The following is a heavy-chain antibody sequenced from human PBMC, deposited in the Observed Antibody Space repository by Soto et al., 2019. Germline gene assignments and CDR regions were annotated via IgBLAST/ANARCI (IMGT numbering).Heavy chain of an antibody. V-gene: IGHV1-69*01. CDR3: AREENCRGGTCYSEYFHH. D-gene: IGHD2-15*01. J-gene: IGHJ1*01. Sequence: QEQLVQSGAEVKKPGSSVKLSCKASGGLFSSYAISWVRQAPGQGLEWMGGIIPVFGTTNYAEKFQGRVTITADEFTNTAYMELSSLRSEDTAVYYCAREENCRGGTCYSEYFHHWGQGTLVTDSS. CDR1: GGLFSSYA. CDR2: IIPVFGTT.